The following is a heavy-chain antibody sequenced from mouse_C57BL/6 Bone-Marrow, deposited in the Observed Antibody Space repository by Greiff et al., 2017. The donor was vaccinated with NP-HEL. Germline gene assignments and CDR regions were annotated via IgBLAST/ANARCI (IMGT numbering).Heavy chain of an antibody. D-gene: IGHD2-2*01. V-gene: IGHV5-6*01. CDR3: ARHNGYYIDY. Sequence: EVKLVESGGDLVKPGGSLTLSCAASGFTFSSYGMSWVRQTPDKRLEWVATISSGGSYTYYPDSVKGRFTISRDNAKNTLYLQMSSLKSEDTAMYYCARHNGYYIDYWGQGTTLTVSS. J-gene: IGHJ2*01. CDR2: ISSGGSYT. CDR1: GFTFSSYG.